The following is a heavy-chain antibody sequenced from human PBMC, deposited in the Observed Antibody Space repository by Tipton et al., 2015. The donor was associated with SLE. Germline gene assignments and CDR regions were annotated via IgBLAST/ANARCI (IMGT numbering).Heavy chain of an antibody. CDR3: ARGGLGVSYYYYMDV. CDR1: GASISSSSYY. Sequence: TLSLTCTVSGASISSSSYYWVWFRQPPGKGLEWIGRIYSSGSTDYNPSLKSRVTLSVDPSKNQFSLKLSSVTAADTAVYYCARGGLGVSYYYYMDVWGKGTTVTVSS. D-gene: IGHD1-26*01. J-gene: IGHJ6*03. V-gene: IGHV4-39*07. CDR2: IYSSGST.